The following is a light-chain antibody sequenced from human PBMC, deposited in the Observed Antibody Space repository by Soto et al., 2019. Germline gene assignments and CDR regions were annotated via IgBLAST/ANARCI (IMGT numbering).Light chain of an antibody. CDR2: GAS. J-gene: IGKJ1*01. CDR3: QHFGNSLWT. V-gene: IGKV3-20*01. Sequence: EIVFTQSPGTLSFSPGERATLSCRASQSVASRNLAWYQQKSGQAPRLLIYGASSRAIHTPDRFSGSGSGTDFTLTISGLEPEDFAVYYCQHFGNSLWTLGQGTKVDIK. CDR1: QSVASRN.